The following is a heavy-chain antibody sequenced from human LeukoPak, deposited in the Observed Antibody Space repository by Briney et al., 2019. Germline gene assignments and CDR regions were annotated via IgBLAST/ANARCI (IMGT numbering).Heavy chain of an antibody. D-gene: IGHD1-26*01. CDR2: ISWNSGSI. CDR1: GFTFSSYA. J-gene: IGHJ6*03. CDR3: AKDIGLSVVGYMDV. Sequence: PGGSLRLSCAASGFTFSSYAMSWVRQAPGKGLEWVSGISWNSGSIGYADSVKGRFTISRDNAKNSLYLQMNSLRAEDTALYYCAKDIGLSVVGYMDVWGKGTTVTISS. V-gene: IGHV3-9*01.